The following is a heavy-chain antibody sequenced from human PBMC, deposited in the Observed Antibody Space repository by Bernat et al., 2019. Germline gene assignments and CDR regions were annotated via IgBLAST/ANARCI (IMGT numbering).Heavy chain of an antibody. J-gene: IGHJ3*02. CDR2: INHSGST. V-gene: IGHV4-34*01. CDR1: GGSFSGYY. D-gene: IGHD3-10*01. Sequence: QVQLQQWGAGLLKPSETLSLTCAVYGGSFSGYYWSWIRQPPGKGLEWIGEINHSGSTNYNPSLKSRVTISVDTSKNQFSLKLSSVTAADTAVYYCARGRGTMVQGVPYRIWGQGTMVTVSS. CDR3: ARGRGTMVQGVPYRI.